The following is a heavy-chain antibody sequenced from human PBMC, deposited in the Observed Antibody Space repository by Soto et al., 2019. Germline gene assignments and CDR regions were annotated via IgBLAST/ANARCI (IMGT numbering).Heavy chain of an antibody. D-gene: IGHD1-1*01. V-gene: IGHV4-59*01. J-gene: IGHJ6*03. Sequence: GPGPGPPSETLSLTCTVSGGSISSYYWSWIRQPPGKGLEWIGYIYYSGSTNYNPSLKSRVTISVDTSKNQFSLKLSSVTAADSAVYYCPRDLHGTYYYYMDVWGKGTTVTVSS. CDR3: PRDLHGTYYYYMDV. CDR1: GGSISSYY. CDR2: IYYSGST.